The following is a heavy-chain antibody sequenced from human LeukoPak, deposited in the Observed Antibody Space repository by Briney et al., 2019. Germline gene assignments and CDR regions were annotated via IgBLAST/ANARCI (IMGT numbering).Heavy chain of an antibody. J-gene: IGHJ4*02. Sequence: SETLSLTCTVSGVSISSYYWNWIRQAPGKALEWIGHIHNNGDIPYNFSLKSRVTISMDTSKNQFSLKLNSVTAADTAVYYCGRWGYFDSGNYFVVDYWGQGTVVTVSS. CDR3: GRWGYFDSGNYFVVDY. CDR2: IHNNGDI. V-gene: IGHV4-59*01. CDR1: GVSISSYY. D-gene: IGHD3-22*01.